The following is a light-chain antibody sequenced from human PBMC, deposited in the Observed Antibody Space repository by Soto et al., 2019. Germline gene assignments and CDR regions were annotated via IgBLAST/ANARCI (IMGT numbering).Light chain of an antibody. Sequence: DIQMTQSPSSVSASVGDRVTISCRASQDITYWLAWYQHKPGKAPKLLIHAASSLQSGIPSRFSGSGSGTDFTLTISSLQPEDFATYYCQQANSFPLTFGGGTKVEI. V-gene: IGKV1-12*01. CDR2: AAS. J-gene: IGKJ4*01. CDR1: QDITYW. CDR3: QQANSFPLT.